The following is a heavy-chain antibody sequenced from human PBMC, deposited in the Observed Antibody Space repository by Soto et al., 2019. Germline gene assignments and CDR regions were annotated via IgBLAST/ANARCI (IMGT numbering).Heavy chain of an antibody. V-gene: IGHV3-33*01. CDR2: TRHDGSNT. CDR3: ARDGVGATTFFGYFGY. CDR1: GFTFSGYG. D-gene: IGHD1-26*01. Sequence: QVQLVESGGGVVQPGRSLRLSCAASGFTFSGYGMHWVRQAPGKGLEWVAITRHDGSNTYYADSVRGRFTISRDNSKKTLYLQMDRLRAEDTAVYYCARDGVGATTFFGYFGYWGQGTLVTVSS. J-gene: IGHJ4*02.